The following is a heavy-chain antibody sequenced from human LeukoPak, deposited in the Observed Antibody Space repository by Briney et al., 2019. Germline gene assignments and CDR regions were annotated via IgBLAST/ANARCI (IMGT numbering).Heavy chain of an antibody. D-gene: IGHD4-17*01. CDR2: IYYSGST. V-gene: IGHV4-30-4*01. Sequence: SETLSLTCTVSGGSISSGDYYWSWIRQPPGKGLEWIGYIYYSGSTYYNPSLKSRVTISVDTSKNQFSLKLSSVTAADTAVYYCARDYGDYDRFDYWGQGTLVTVSS. CDR1: GGSISSGDYY. J-gene: IGHJ4*02. CDR3: ARDYGDYDRFDY.